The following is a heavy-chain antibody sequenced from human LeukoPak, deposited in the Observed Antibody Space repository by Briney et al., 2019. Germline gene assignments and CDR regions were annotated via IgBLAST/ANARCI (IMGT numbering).Heavy chain of an antibody. Sequence: MPSETLSLTCAVSGGSFSAFFWRWIRQSPGKGLEWIGDVGHSGSADYNPSLKSRVTVSAGPSKTQFSLKLTSVTAADTAVYYCATRGDYSDTSGNSYDALDIWGQGTMVTVSS. D-gene: IGHD3-22*01. CDR1: GGSFSAFF. CDR3: ATRGDYSDTSGNSYDALDI. CDR2: VGHSGSA. J-gene: IGHJ3*02. V-gene: IGHV4-34*01.